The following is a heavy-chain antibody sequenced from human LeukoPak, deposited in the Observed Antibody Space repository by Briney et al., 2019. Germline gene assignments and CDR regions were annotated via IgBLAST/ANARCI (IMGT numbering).Heavy chain of an antibody. V-gene: IGHV4-30-4*01. D-gene: IGHD6-19*01. J-gene: IGHJ4*02. CDR2: IHYSGST. Sequence: ASETLSLTCTVSGDSISSGDNYWSWIRQPPGKGLEWIGYIHYSGSTYYNPSLKSRVVISGDMSKNQFSLTLNSLTAADSAMYYCARAAAGTNSWYYFDYWGQGTLVTVSS. CDR1: GDSISSGDNY. CDR3: ARAAAGTNSWYYFDY.